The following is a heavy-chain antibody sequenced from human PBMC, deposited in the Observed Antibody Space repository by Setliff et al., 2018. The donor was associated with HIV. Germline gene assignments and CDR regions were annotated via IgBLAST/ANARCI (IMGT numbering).Heavy chain of an antibody. D-gene: IGHD1-1*01. Sequence: HGESLKISCKGSGYTFTSYWIGWVRQMPGKGLEWMGIIYPGDSDTRYSPSFQGQVTISADKSINTAFLQWSSLKASDTAMFYCARSDSANWYVDYWGQGTLVTVSS. CDR2: IYPGDSDT. V-gene: IGHV5-51*01. J-gene: IGHJ4*02. CDR1: GYTFTSYW. CDR3: ARSDSANWYVDY.